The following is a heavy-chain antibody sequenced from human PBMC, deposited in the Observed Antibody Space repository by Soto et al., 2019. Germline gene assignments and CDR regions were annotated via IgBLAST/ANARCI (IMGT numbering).Heavy chain of an antibody. CDR1: SGSISSSNW. D-gene: IGHD2-8*01. J-gene: IGHJ5*01. Sequence: SETLSLTCAVSSGSISSSNWWSWVRQPPGKGLEWIGEIYHSGSTNYNPSLKSRVTISVDKSKNQFSLKLSSVTAADTAVYYCARSPEYCTNGVWYLWWFDTLCQGTLVTISS. CDR2: IYHSGST. V-gene: IGHV4-4*02. CDR3: ARSPEYCTNGVWYLWWFDT.